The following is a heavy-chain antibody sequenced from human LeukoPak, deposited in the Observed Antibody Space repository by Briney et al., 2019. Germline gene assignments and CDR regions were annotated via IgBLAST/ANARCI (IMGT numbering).Heavy chain of an antibody. CDR2: ISGSSGRT. Sequence: GVSLRLSCVASGFTFSSYAMTWVRQAPGKGLEWVSGISGSSGRTYYADSVKGRFTISRDNSKNTLYLQMNSLRAEDTAVYYCARDPYSGSYGNNYYYYMDVWGKGTTVTISS. CDR3: ARDPYSGSYGNNYYYYMDV. CDR1: GFTFSSYA. J-gene: IGHJ6*03. V-gene: IGHV3-23*01. D-gene: IGHD5-12*01.